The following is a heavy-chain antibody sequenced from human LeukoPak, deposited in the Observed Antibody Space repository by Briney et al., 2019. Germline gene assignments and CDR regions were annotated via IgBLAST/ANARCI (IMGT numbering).Heavy chain of an antibody. CDR3: ARVSYYDFFDY. V-gene: IGHV3-48*03. J-gene: IGHJ4*02. D-gene: IGHD3-22*01. CDR2: ISSSGSTI. CDR1: EFSVGSNY. Sequence: GGSLRLSCAASEFSVGSNYMTWVRQAPGKGLEWVSYISSSGSTIYYADSVKGRFTISRDNAKNSLYLQMNSLRAEDTAVYYCARVSYYDFFDYWGQGTLVTVSS.